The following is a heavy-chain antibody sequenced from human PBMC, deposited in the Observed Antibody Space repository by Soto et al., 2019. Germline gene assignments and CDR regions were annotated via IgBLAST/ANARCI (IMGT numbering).Heavy chain of an antibody. Sequence: PSETLSLTCAVSGGSISSSNWWSWVRQPPGKGLEWIGEIYHSGSTNYNPSLKSRVTISVDKSKNQFSLKLSSVTAADTAVYYCARVPYVYAATNNWFDPWGQGTLVTV. V-gene: IGHV4-4*02. D-gene: IGHD2-15*01. J-gene: IGHJ5*02. CDR2: IYHSGST. CDR3: ARVPYVYAATNNWFDP. CDR1: GGSISSSNW.